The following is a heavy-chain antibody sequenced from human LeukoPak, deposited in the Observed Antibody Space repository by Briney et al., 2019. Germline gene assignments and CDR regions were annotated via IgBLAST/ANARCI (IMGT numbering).Heavy chain of an antibody. CDR1: GGSFSGYY. J-gene: IGHJ4*02. Sequence: SSETLSLTCAVYGGSFSGYYWSWIRQPPGKGREWIGEINHSGSTNYNPSLKSRVTISVDTSKNQFSLKLSSVTAADTAVYYCARGRQQLVYFDYWGQGTLVTVSS. V-gene: IGHV4-34*01. CDR3: ARGRQQLVYFDY. CDR2: INHSGST. D-gene: IGHD6-13*01.